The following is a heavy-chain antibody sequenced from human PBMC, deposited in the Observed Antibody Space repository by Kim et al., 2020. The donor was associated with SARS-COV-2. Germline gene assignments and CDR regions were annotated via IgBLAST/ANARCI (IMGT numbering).Heavy chain of an antibody. CDR2: IYYSGRT. D-gene: IGHD3-10*01. J-gene: IGHJ6*02. Sequence: SETLSLTCTVSGGSISSGDYYWSWIRQPPGKGLEWIGYIYYSGRTHYNPSLKSRVTISVDTSKNQFSLKLSSVTAADTAVYYCASDYYGSGSYRDPYYYYGMDVWGQGTTVTVSS. CDR1: GGSISSGDYY. CDR3: ASDYYGSGSYRDPYYYYGMDV. V-gene: IGHV4-30-4*01.